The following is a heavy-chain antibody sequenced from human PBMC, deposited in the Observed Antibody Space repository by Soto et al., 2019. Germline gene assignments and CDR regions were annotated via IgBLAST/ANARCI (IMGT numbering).Heavy chain of an antibody. V-gene: IGHV3-23*01. D-gene: IGHD1-20*01. Sequence: PGGSLRLSCAASGFTFSSYWMHWVRQAPGKGLVWVSRISANDVGTYYAESVKTRFTISTDQSRNTVYLQMDSLRADDTAIYYCAKAKNDYNWDNRPPFDYWGQGTLVTVSS. CDR2: ISANDVGT. J-gene: IGHJ4*02. CDR1: GFTFSSYW. CDR3: AKAKNDYNWDNRPPFDY.